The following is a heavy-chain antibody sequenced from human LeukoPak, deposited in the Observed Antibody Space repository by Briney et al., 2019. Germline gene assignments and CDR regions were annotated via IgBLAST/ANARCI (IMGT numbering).Heavy chain of an antibody. CDR3: ARVTYYDYVWGSYRPYYFDY. J-gene: IGHJ4*02. D-gene: IGHD3-16*02. CDR2: INHSGST. Sequence: SETLSLTCAVYGGSFSGYYWSWIRQPPGKGLEWIGVINHSGSTNYNPSLKSRVTISVDTAKNQFSLKLSSVTAADTAVYYCARVTYYDYVWGSYRPYYFDYWGQGTLVTVSS. V-gene: IGHV4-34*01. CDR1: GGSFSGYY.